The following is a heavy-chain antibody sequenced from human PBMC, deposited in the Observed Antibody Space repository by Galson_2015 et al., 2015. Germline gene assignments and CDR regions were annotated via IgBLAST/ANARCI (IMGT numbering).Heavy chain of an antibody. D-gene: IGHD4-17*01. CDR2: IYWNDAK. Sequence: PARVNPTQPLALPCTLSGITRGTSGVGEGRIRKPLGKSLEWLALIYWNDAKCYRPSLKSRLTITKDPSKNQVVHTMTNMDPVDTATYYCAHRATVTTFGYFDYWGQGTLVTVSS. V-gene: IGHV2-5*01. CDR3: AHRATVTTFGYFDY. J-gene: IGHJ4*02. CDR1: GITRGTSGVG.